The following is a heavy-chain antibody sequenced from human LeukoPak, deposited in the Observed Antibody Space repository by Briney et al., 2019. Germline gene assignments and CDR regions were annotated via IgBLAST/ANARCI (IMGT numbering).Heavy chain of an antibody. CDR3: ARVIAARGSPGVQIDY. Sequence: GASVKVSRKASGYTFTGYYMHWVRQAPGQGLEWMGWINPNSGGTNYAQKFQGRVTMTRDTSISTAYMELSRLRSDDTAVYYCARVIAARGSPGVQIDYWGQGTLVTVSS. D-gene: IGHD6-6*01. J-gene: IGHJ4*02. CDR2: INPNSGGT. V-gene: IGHV1-2*02. CDR1: GYTFTGYY.